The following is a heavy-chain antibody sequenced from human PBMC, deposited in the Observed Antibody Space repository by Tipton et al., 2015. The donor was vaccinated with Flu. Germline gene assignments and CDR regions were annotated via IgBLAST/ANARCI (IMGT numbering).Heavy chain of an antibody. CDR3: ARDYYDSSGYYYQD. Sequence: GLVKPSETLALTCAVQGGSFSGYYWSWIRQSPGKGLEWIGEITHRGTTNYNPSLKSRAIISVETSNNQFSLRLISVTAADTAVYYCARDYYDSSGYYYQDWGQGTLVTVSS. D-gene: IGHD3-22*01. J-gene: IGHJ4*02. V-gene: IGHV4-34*01. CDR1: GGSFSGYY. CDR2: ITHRGTT.